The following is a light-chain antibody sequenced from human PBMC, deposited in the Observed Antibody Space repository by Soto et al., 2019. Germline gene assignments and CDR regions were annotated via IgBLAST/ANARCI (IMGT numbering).Light chain of an antibody. CDR2: GAS. Sequence: EIMMTQSPATLSVSPGERATLSCRASQSVGSKLAWYQQKPGQAPRLLIYGASSRATGIPARFSGSGSGTEFTLTISSLQSEDFAVYYCQQYNNWPPFAFGPGTKVHIK. CDR3: QQYNNWPPFA. J-gene: IGKJ3*01. CDR1: QSVGSK. V-gene: IGKV3-15*01.